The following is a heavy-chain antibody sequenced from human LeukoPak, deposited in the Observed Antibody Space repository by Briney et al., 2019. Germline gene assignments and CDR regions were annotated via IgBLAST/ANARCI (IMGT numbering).Heavy chain of an antibody. D-gene: IGHD3-10*01. CDR3: ARDSRETRGVIYYYYYYMDV. CDR2: IYTIGST. CDR1: GGSISSGSYY. Sequence: SQTLSLTCTVSGGSISSGSYYWSWIRQPAGKGLEWIGRIYTIGSTNYNPSLKSRVTISVDTSKNQFSLKLSAVTAADTAVYYCARDSRETRGVIYYYYYYMDVWGKGTTVTISS. V-gene: IGHV4-61*02. J-gene: IGHJ6*03.